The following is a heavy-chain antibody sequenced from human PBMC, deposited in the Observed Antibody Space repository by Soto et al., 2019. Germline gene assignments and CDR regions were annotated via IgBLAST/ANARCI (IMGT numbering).Heavy chain of an antibody. CDR3: ARKTYGSGSYRVDVGNFDY. V-gene: IGHV4-34*01. D-gene: IGHD3-16*02. Sequence: SETLSLTCAVYGGSFSGYYWSWIRQPPGKGLEWIGEINHSGSTNYNPSLKSRVTISVDTSKNQFSLKLSSVTTADTAVYYCARKTYGSGSYRVDVGNFDYWGQGTLVTVSS. CDR1: GGSFSGYY. J-gene: IGHJ4*02. CDR2: INHSGST.